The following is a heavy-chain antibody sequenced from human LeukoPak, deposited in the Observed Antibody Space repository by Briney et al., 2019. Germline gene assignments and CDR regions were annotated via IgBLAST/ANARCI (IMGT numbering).Heavy chain of an antibody. J-gene: IGHJ4*02. CDR3: ARSAIAVPGGG. D-gene: IGHD6-19*01. CDR1: GFTFSSYW. V-gene: IGHV3-74*01. Sequence: GGSLRLSCAASGFTFSSYWMHWVRQAPGKGLVWVSRINSDGSSTGYADSVKGRFTISRDNAKNTLYLQMNSLTAEDTAVYYCARSAIAVPGGGWGQGTLVTVSS. CDR2: INSDGSST.